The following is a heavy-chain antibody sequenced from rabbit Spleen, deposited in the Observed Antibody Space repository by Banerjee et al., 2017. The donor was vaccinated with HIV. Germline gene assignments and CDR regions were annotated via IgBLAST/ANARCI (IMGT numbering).Heavy chain of an antibody. Sequence: QEQLEESGGGLVKPEGSLTLTCKASGFSFRDRDEMFSVRQAPGKGLEWLACFNTATGKAVYASWAKGRCTNSKASSTTVTLQMASLTAADTATYFCARATADAPYFFDPWGQGTRVTVS. V-gene: IGHV1S45*01. J-gene: IGHJ2*01. D-gene: IGHD6-1*01. CDR2: FNTATGKA. CDR3: ARATADAPYFFDP. CDR1: GFSFRDRDE.